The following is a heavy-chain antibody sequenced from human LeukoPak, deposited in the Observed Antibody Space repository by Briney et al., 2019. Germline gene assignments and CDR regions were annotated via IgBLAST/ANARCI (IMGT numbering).Heavy chain of an antibody. CDR3: ARGGYCGGDCYFYY. J-gene: IGHJ4*02. Sequence: SETLSLTCVVYGGSFSGYYWSWIRQPPGKGLEWIGEINHSGSTNYNPSLKSRVTISVDTSKNQFSLKLSSVTAADTAVYYCARGGYCGGDCYFYYWGQGTLVTVSS. CDR2: INHSGST. V-gene: IGHV4-34*01. CDR1: GGSFSGYY. D-gene: IGHD2-21*02.